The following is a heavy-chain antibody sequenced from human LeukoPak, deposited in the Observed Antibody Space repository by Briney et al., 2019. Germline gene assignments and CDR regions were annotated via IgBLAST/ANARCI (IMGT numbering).Heavy chain of an antibody. V-gene: IGHV1-18*01. CDR1: GYTFTSYG. J-gene: IGHJ4*02. D-gene: IGHD3-9*01. Sequence: ASVKVSCKASGYTFTSYGISWVRQAPGQGLEWMGWISAYNGNTNYAQKLQGRVTMTTDTSTSTAYMELRSLRSDDTAVYYCAIEPYDILTGYRGFDYWGQGTLVTVSS. CDR3: AIEPYDILTGYRGFDY. CDR2: ISAYNGNT.